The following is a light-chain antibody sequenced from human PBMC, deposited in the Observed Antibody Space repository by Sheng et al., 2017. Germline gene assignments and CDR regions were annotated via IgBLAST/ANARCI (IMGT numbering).Light chain of an antibody. J-gene: IGKJ3*01. V-gene: IGKV1-5*03. Sequence: DIQMTQSPSTLSASVGDRVTITCRASQSISSWLAWYQQKPGKAPKLLIYKASTLESGVPSRFSGSGSGTEFTLTISSLQPEDVATYYCQEYYSAPMVTFGPGTKVDIK. CDR2: KAS. CDR3: QEYYSAPMVT. CDR1: QSISSW.